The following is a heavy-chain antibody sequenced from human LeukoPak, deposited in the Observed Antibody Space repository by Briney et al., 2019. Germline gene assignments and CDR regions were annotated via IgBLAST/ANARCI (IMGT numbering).Heavy chain of an antibody. D-gene: IGHD3-22*01. CDR2: INHSGSA. CDR3: ARSGAYYYDSSGYYSDYYYMDV. CDR1: GGSFSGYY. J-gene: IGHJ6*03. Sequence: PSETLSLTCAVYGGSFSGYYWSWIRQPPGKGLEWIGEINHSGSANYNPSLKSRVTISVDTSKNQFSLKLCSVTAADTAVYYCARSGAYYYDSSGYYSDYYYMDVWGIGTTVTVSS. V-gene: IGHV4-34*01.